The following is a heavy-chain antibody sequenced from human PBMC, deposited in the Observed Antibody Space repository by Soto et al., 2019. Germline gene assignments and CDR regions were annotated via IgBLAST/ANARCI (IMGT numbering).Heavy chain of an antibody. CDR2: ISGSGGTT. J-gene: IGHJ4*02. Sequence: QPQLVESGGGLVKPRGSLRLSCAASRLTFSDYYIGWIRQAPGKGLEWISYISGSGGTTYYADSVKGRFTIYRDNAKNSLYLHMNSLRVEDTAIYYCARDPEPQYYFDSWGQGTLVTVSS. V-gene: IGHV3-11*01. CDR1: RLTFSDYY. CDR3: ARDPEPQYYFDS.